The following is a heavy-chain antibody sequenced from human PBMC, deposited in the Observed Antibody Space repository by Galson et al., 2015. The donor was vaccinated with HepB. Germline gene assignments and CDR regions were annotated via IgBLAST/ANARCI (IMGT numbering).Heavy chain of an antibody. CDR1: GFTFSSYW. V-gene: IGHV3-7*03. J-gene: IGHJ3*02. CDR3: ARGASRAYCSSTSCYRGEDAFDI. Sequence: SLRLSCAASGFTFSSYWMSWVRQAPGKGLEWVANIKQDGSEKYYVDSVKGRFTISRDNAKNSLYLQMNSLRAEDTAVYYCARGASRAYCSSTSCYRGEDAFDIWGQGTMVTVSS. CDR2: IKQDGSEK. D-gene: IGHD2-2*02.